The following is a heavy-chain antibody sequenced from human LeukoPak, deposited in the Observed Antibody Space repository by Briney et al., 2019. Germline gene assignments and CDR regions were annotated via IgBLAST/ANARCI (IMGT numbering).Heavy chain of an antibody. D-gene: IGHD6-13*01. V-gene: IGHV3-30*03. J-gene: IGHJ4*02. CDR2: ISYDGSNK. Sequence: GGSLRLSCAASGFTFSSYGMHWVRQAPGKGLEWVAVISYDGSNKYYADSVKGRFTISRDNSKNTLYLQMNSLRAEDTAVYYCAMWSSSWYYFDYWGQGTLVTVSS. CDR1: GFTFSSYG. CDR3: AMWSSSWYYFDY.